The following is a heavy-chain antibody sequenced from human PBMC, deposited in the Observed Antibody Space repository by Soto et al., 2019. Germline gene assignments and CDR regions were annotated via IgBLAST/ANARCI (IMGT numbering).Heavy chain of an antibody. V-gene: IGHV4-34*01. D-gene: IGHD2-15*01. J-gene: IGHJ6*02. CDR2: INHSGST. Sequence: SETLSLTXAVYGGSFSGYYWSWIRQPPGKGLEWIGEINHSGSTNYNPSLKSRVTISVDTSKNQFSLKLSSVTAADTAVYYCARLGYCSGGSCYEDYGMDVWGQGTTVTVSS. CDR3: ARLGYCSGGSCYEDYGMDV. CDR1: GGSFSGYY.